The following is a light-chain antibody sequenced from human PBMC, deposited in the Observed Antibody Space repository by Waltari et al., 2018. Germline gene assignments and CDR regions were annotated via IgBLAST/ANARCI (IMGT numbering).Light chain of an antibody. CDR1: SSDIGTFDY. CDR3: SSHAGNNKLV. V-gene: IGLV2-8*01. CDR2: EVS. J-gene: IGLJ1*01. Sequence: QSALTQPPSASGSPGQSVTISCTGSSSDIGTFDYVSWYQQYPGKAPRLVIYEVSKRPSGVPDRFSGSKSANTASLTVSGLRAEDEADYYCSSHAGNNKLVFGSGTKVTVL.